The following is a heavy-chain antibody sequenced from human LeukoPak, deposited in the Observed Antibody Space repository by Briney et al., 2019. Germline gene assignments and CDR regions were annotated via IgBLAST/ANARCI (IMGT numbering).Heavy chain of an antibody. CDR3: ARDRDGSGSYFTYWFDP. CDR1: GFTFSTYGRFA. J-gene: IGHJ5*02. Sequence: PGRSLRLSCVVSGFTFSTYGRFAMHWLRQAPGKGPEWVAVLSYDGSEKKYADSVKGRFTISRDNSKNIVYLEMNSLRVEDTAVYYCARDRDGSGSYFTYWFDPWGQGTLVTVSS. V-gene: IGHV3-30*01. D-gene: IGHD3-10*01. CDR2: LSYDGSEK.